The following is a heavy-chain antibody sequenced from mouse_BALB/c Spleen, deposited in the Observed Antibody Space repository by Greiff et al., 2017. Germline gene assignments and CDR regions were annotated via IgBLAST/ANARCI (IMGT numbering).Heavy chain of an antibody. CDR3: ARSGIYGKGNAIDY. V-gene: IGHV1-9*01. Sequence: VQLQQSGAELMKPAASVKISCKATGYSFSSYWIEWVKQRPGHGLEWIGEILPGSGSTNYNEKFKGKATFTADTSSNTTYMQLSSLTSEDSAVYYCARSGIYGKGNAIDYWGQGTSVTVSS. CDR1: GYSFSSYW. J-gene: IGHJ4*01. D-gene: IGHD2-1*01. CDR2: ILPGSGST.